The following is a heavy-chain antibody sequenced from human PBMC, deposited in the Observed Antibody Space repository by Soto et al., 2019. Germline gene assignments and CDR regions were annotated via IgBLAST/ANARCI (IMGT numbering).Heavy chain of an antibody. J-gene: IGHJ6*02. V-gene: IGHV4-34*01. D-gene: IGHD6-25*01. Sequence: TLSLTCAASXGACGQFYWRWIRQPAGKGQAWIGEINQSGSTNYNPFLMARATISVDTAKNQTSLELSPGTAADTAAHFRARSITAAGGMNVWGQGT. CDR1: XGACGQFY. CDR2: INQSGST. CDR3: ARSITAAGGMNV.